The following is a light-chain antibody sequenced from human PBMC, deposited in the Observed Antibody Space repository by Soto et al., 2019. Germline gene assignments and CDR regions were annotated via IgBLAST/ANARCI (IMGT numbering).Light chain of an antibody. V-gene: IGKV1-12*01. J-gene: IGKJ1*01. CDR1: QDISAW. CDR2: SAS. Sequence: DIQMTQSPSSVSASVGHRVTITCRASQDISAWVAWYQQKPGKAPKLLIYSASNLQSGVPSRFSGSGSGTDFTLTISSVQPEDFATYYCQQAHSFPRTFGQGTKVDIK. CDR3: QQAHSFPRT.